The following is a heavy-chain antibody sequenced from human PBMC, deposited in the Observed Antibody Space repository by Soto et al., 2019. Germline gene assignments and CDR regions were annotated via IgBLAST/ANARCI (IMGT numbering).Heavy chain of an antibody. CDR3: ARGYYDSSGYYYRAAAEYFQH. CDR1: GDSVSSNSAA. V-gene: IGHV6-1*01. D-gene: IGHD3-22*01. J-gene: IGHJ1*01. CDR2: TYYRSKWYN. Sequence: SQTLSLTCAISGDSVSSNSAAWNWIRQSPSRGLEWLGRTYYRSKWYNDYAVSVKSRITINPDTSKNQFSLQLNSVTPEDTAVYYCARGYYDSSGYYYRAAAEYFQHWGQGTLVIVSA.